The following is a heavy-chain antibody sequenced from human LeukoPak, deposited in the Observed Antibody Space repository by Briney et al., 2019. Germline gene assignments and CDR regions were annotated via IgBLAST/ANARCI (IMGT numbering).Heavy chain of an antibody. J-gene: IGHJ4*02. Sequence: TASETLSLTCTVSGGSISNYYWSWIRQPAGKGLEWIGRIYSSGSTNYYPSLKSRVTMSVDTSKNQFSLKLSSVTAADTALYYCTRDQKVQGDQVYFDYWGQGALVIVTS. CDR2: IYSSGST. CDR1: GGSISNYY. V-gene: IGHV4-4*07. D-gene: IGHD3-10*01. CDR3: TRDQKVQGDQVYFDY.